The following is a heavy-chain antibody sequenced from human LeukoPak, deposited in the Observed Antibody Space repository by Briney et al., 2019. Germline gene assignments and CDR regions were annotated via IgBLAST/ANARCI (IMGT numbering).Heavy chain of an antibody. CDR1: GFTFDNYG. V-gene: IGHV3-20*04. J-gene: IGHJ3*02. CDR3: ARIDTYYYDSSGYYSAFDI. CDR2: INWNGGST. Sequence: TGGSLRLSCAASGFTFDNYGMSWVRQAPGKGLEWVSGINWNGGSTGYADSVKGRFTISRDNAKNSLYLQMNSLRAEDTALYYCARIDTYYYDSSGYYSAFDIWGQGTIVTVSS. D-gene: IGHD3-22*01.